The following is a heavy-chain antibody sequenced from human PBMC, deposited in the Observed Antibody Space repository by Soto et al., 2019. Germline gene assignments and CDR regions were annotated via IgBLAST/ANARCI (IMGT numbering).Heavy chain of an antibody. CDR3: VRDTKLLRGYYGMDV. Sequence: TEALYPTCTVSGGSVSSDSYYWSWTRQPPGKGLEWIGYIYYSGSTNYNPALKSRVTISVDTSKNQFSLKLSSVTAADTAVYYCVRDTKLLRGYYGMDVWGQGTTVTVSS. CDR2: IYYSGST. CDR1: GGSVSSDSYY. J-gene: IGHJ6*02. D-gene: IGHD2-15*01. V-gene: IGHV4-61*01.